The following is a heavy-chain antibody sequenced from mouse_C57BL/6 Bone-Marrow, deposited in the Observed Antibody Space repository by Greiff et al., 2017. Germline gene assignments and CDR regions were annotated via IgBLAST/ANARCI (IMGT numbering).Heavy chain of an antibody. J-gene: IGHJ2*01. V-gene: IGHV2-5*01. CDR2: IWRGGGT. CDR3: AKMDYYSTLGFDD. D-gene: IGHD2-5*01. Sequence: QVQLQQSGPGLVQPSQSLSITCTVSGFSLTSYGVHWVRQSPGKGLEWLGVIWRGGGTDYNAAFMSRLSITKDNSKSQVFFKMNSLQADDTARYDCAKMDYYSTLGFDDWGKGTTLTVSS. CDR1: GFSLTSYG.